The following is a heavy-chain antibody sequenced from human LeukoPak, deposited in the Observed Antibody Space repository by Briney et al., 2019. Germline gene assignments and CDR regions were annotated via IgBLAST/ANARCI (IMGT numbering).Heavy chain of an antibody. CDR3: ARGRGDYRLTPHNY. CDR1: GFTFSSYI. Sequence: GGSLRLSCAASGFTFSSYIINWVRQAPGKGLEWVSSISSSSSYTYYADSVKGRFTISRDNAKDSLYLQMNSLRAEDTAVYYCARGRGDYRLTPHNYWGQGTLVTVSS. D-gene: IGHD4-17*01. J-gene: IGHJ4*02. CDR2: ISSSSSYT. V-gene: IGHV3-21*01.